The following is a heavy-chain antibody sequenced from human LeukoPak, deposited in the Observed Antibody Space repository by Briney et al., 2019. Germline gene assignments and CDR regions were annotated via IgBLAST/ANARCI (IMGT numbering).Heavy chain of an antibody. CDR1: GGSISSSSYY. D-gene: IGHD3-10*01. V-gene: IGHV4-39*01. CDR3: ARLGRMVRGVIHNFDY. Sequence: PSETLSLTCTVSGGSISSSSYYWGWIRQPPGKGLEWIGSIYYSGSTYYNPSLKSRVTISVDTSKNQFSLKLSSVTAADAAVYYCARLGRMVRGVIHNFDYWGQGTLVTVSS. J-gene: IGHJ4*02. CDR2: IYYSGST.